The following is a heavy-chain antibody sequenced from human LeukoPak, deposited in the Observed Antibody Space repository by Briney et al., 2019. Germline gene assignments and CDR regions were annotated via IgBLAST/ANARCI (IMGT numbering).Heavy chain of an antibody. CDR2: MNPYSGNT. V-gene: IGHV1-8*01. CDR1: GYTFTSYD. Sequence: ASVKVSCKASGYTFTSYDINWVRQATGQGLEWMGWMNPYSGNTGFAQRFQGRVTMTRNTSISTAFMELSSVKSEDTAVYYCARGYCTSPSCFSMDVWGQGTTVTASS. D-gene: IGHD2-2*01. CDR3: ARGYCTSPSCFSMDV. J-gene: IGHJ6*02.